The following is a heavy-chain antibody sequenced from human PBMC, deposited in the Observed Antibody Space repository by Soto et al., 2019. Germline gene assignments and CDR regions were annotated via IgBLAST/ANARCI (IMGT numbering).Heavy chain of an antibody. CDR3: ARDPEKYSGSDLGIDY. Sequence: GGSLRLSCAASGFTFSSYAMHWVRQAPGKGLEWVAVISYDGSNKYYADSVKGRFTTSRDNSKNTLYLQMNSLRAEDTAVYYCARDPEKYSGSDLGIDYWGQGTLVTVSS. J-gene: IGHJ4*02. CDR2: ISYDGSNK. D-gene: IGHD5-12*01. CDR1: GFTFSSYA. V-gene: IGHV3-30-3*01.